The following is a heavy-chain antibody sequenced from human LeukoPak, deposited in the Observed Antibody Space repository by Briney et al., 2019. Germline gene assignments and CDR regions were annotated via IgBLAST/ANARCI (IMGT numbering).Heavy chain of an antibody. V-gene: IGHV3-7*01. CDR1: GFTFSSYW. D-gene: IGHD7-27*01. CDR2: IKQDGSEK. CDR3: ATGRKVGN. Sequence: GGSLRLSCAASGFTFSSYWMSWVRQAPGKGLEWVANIKQDGSEKYYVDSVKGRFTISRDNAKNSLYLQMNSLRAEDTALYSRATGRKVGNWGEGTLVTVSS. J-gene: IGHJ4*02.